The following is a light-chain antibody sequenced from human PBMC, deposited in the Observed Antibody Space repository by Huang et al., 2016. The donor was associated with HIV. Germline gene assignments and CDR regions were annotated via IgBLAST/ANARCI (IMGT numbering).Light chain of an antibody. V-gene: IGKV1-17*03. CDR2: GTS. Sequence: DIQMTQTPSAMSASVGDRVTITCRASQDIANSLAWFQQKPGKVPRPLIYGTSTLRSGDPSRFSDSGSGTEFTLTISSLQPEDFATSYGLQHNTYPWMFGQGTKVEVK. J-gene: IGKJ1*01. CDR3: LQHNTYPWM. CDR1: QDIANS.